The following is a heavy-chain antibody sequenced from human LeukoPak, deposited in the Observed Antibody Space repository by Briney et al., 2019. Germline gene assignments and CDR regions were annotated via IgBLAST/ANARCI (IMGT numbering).Heavy chain of an antibody. V-gene: IGHV1-18*04. Sequence: RASVKVSCKASGHTFTSYGISWVRQAPGQGHDWMGWISAYDGNTNYAQKLQGRVTMTTDTSTSTAYMELRSLRSDDTAVYYCARIPKRYCSSTSCYADWFDPWGQGTLVTVSS. CDR3: ARIPKRYCSSTSCYADWFDP. CDR2: ISAYDGNT. CDR1: GHTFTSYG. J-gene: IGHJ5*02. D-gene: IGHD2-2*01.